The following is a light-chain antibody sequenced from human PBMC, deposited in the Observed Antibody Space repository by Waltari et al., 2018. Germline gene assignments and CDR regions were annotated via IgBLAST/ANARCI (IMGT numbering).Light chain of an antibody. V-gene: IGLV2-23*02. CDR1: SSDVXGXNX. CDR3: CSYAGSSSWV. CDR2: DVS. J-gene: IGLJ3*02. Sequence: QSALTQPASVSGSPGQXITISCTGTSSDVXGXNXVSWYQQHPGKAPKLMIYDVSKRPSGVSNRFSGSKSGNTAXLTISGLQAEDEADYXXCSYAGSSSWVXGGGTKLTVL.